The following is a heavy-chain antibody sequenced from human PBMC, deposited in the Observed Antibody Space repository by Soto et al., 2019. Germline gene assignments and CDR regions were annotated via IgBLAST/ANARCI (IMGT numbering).Heavy chain of an antibody. CDR3: ARSPYSYGPIDY. CDR1: GFTVSSNY. J-gene: IGHJ4*02. CDR2: IYSGGST. V-gene: IGHV3-66*01. Sequence: EVQLVESGGGMVQPGGSLRLSCAASGFTVSSNYMSWVRQAPGKGLEWVSVIYSGGSTYYADSVKGRFTISRDNSKNTLDLQINSLRAEDTAVYYCARSPYSYGPIDYWGQGTLVTVSS. D-gene: IGHD5-18*01.